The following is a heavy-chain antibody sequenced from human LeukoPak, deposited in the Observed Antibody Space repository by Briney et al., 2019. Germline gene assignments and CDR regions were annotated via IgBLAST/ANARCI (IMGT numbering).Heavy chain of an antibody. D-gene: IGHD2-2*03. CDR3: ARDLLGYCSSTSCYGGPEKGCFDY. V-gene: IGHV3-21*05. Sequence: PGGSLRLSCAASGFTFSSYEMNWVRQAPGKGLEWVSYISSSSSYIYYADSVKGRFTISRDNAKNSLYLQMNSLRAEDTAVYYCARDLLGYCSSTSCYGGPEKGCFDYWGRGTLVTVSS. CDR1: GFTFSSYE. CDR2: ISSSSSYI. J-gene: IGHJ4*02.